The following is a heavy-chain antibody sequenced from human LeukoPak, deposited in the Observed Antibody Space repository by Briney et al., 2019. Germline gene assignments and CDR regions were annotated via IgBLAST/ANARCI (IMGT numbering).Heavy chain of an antibody. CDR3: AKGYCSGGNCYQYFDY. CDR1: GFTFSSNS. D-gene: IGHD2-15*01. J-gene: IGHJ4*02. CDR2: INYSGDAT. V-gene: IGHV3-23*01. Sequence: PGGSLRLSCAASGFTFSSNSMSWVRRAPGKGLEGVSAINYSGDATYYVDSVKGRFTISRDNSKNTLYLQMNSLRAEDTAIYYCAKGYCSGGNCYQYFDYWGQGTLVTVAS.